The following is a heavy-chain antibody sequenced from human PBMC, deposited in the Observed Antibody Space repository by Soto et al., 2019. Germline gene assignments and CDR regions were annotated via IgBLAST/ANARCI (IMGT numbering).Heavy chain of an antibody. Sequence: ASVKVSCKASGYTFTGYYMHWVRQAPGQGLEWMGWINPNSGGTNYAQKFQGWVTVTRDTSIRTAYMELSRPRSDDTAVYYCARARKLRSSGYYLQGWFDHWGQGTLVTVS. CDR1: GYTFTGYY. D-gene: IGHD3-22*01. V-gene: IGHV1-2*04. CDR2: INPNSGGT. CDR3: ARARKLRSSGYYLQGWFDH. J-gene: IGHJ5*02.